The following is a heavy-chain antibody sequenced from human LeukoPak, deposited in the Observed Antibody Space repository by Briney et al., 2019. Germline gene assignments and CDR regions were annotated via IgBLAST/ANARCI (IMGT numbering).Heavy chain of an antibody. CDR1: GFTFSSYG. D-gene: IGHD4-11*01. CDR3: AKGLGTVTTFNY. CDR2: IWYDGSNK. J-gene: IGHJ4*02. V-gene: IGHV3-33*06. Sequence: GGSLRLSCAASGFTFSSYGMHWVRQAPGKGLEWVAVIWYDGSNKYYADSVKGRFTISRDNSKNTLYLQMNSLGAEDTAVYYCAKGLGTVTTFNYWGQGTLVTVSS.